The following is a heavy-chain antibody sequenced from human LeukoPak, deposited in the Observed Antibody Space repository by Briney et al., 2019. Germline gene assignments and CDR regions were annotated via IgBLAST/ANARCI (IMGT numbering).Heavy chain of an antibody. J-gene: IGHJ4*02. D-gene: IGHD2-15*01. CDR2: IYYSGST. CDR3: ARETKEYCSGGSCYSSYYFDY. CDR1: GGSFSGYY. V-gene: IGHV4-34*01. Sequence: SETLSLTCAVYGGSFSGYYWSWIRQPPGKGLEWIGSIYYSGSTYYNPSLKSRVTISVDTSKNQFSLKLSSVTAADTAVYYCARETKEYCSGGSCYSSYYFDYWGQGTLVTVSS.